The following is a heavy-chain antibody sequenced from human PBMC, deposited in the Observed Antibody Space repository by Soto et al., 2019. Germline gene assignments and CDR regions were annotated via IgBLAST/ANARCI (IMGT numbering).Heavy chain of an antibody. CDR1: GFSFSYHD. D-gene: IGHD3-9*01. CDR2: LSSDSNNK. V-gene: IGHV3-30-3*01. J-gene: IGHJ4*02. CDR3: ANFEAV. Sequence: QVQLVESGGGVVQPGRSLRLSCAASGFSFSYHDMHWVRQVPGKGLEWVALLSSDSNNKYYADSVKGRFTISRDNSKNRLYLQMNSLRPEDTAVYYCANFEAVGGQGTLVTVSS.